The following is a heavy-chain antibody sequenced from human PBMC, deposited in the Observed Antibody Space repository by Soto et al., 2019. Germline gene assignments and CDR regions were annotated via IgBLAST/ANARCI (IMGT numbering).Heavy chain of an antibody. Sequence: SVKVSCKASGFTFTSSAMQWVRQDRGQRLEWIGWIVVGSGNTNYAQKFQERVTITRDMSTSTAYMELSSLRSEDTAVYYCAAGRIAAADYYYYYYGMDVWGQGTTVTVSS. V-gene: IGHV1-58*02. CDR1: GFTFTSSA. J-gene: IGHJ6*02. CDR2: IVVGSGNT. D-gene: IGHD6-13*01. CDR3: AAGRIAAADYYYYYYGMDV.